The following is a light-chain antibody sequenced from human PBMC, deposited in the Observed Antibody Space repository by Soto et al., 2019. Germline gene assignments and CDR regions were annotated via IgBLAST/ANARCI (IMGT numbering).Light chain of an antibody. CDR1: NSDVGSYNR. J-gene: IGLJ1*01. CDR3: QSYDSSLGGNYV. CDR2: TVT. V-gene: IGLV2-18*02. Sequence: QSVLTQPPSVSGSPGQSVTISCTGTNSDVGSYNRVSWYQQPPGTAPKLMIYTVTNRPSGVPDRFSGSKSGNTASLTISELQTEDEADYYCQSYDSSLGGNYVFGTGTKLTVL.